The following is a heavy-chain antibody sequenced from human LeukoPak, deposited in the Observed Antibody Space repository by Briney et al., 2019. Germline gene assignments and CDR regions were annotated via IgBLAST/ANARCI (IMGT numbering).Heavy chain of an antibody. CDR1: GYTFTGYY. V-gene: IGHV1-2*02. J-gene: IGHJ4*02. Sequence: ASVKVSCKASGYTFTGYYMHWVRQAPGQGLEWMGWINPNSGGTNYAQKFQGRVTMTRDTSISTAYMELSRLRSDDTAVYYCASMGLGYCSSTSCYDYWGQGTLVTVSS. CDR3: ASMGLGYCSSTSCYDY. CDR2: INPNSGGT. D-gene: IGHD2-2*01.